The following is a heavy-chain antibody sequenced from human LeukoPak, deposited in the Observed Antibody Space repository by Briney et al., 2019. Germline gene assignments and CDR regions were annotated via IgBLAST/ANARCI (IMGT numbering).Heavy chain of an antibody. J-gene: IGHJ6*02. Sequence: GRSLRLSCAASGFTFDDYAMHWVRQAPGKGLEWVSGISWNSGSIGYADSVKGRFTISRDNAKNSLYLQMNSLRAEDTALYYCAKDTRGYYYYGMDVWGQGTTVTVSS. CDR3: AKDTRGYYYYGMDV. CDR2: ISWNSGSI. CDR1: GFTFDDYA. V-gene: IGHV3-9*01.